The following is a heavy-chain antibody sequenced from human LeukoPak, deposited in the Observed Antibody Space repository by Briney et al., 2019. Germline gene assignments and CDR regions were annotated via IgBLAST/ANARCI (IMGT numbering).Heavy chain of an antibody. D-gene: IGHD3-22*01. CDR1: GYSFTNYW. Sequence: GESLKISCKGSGYSFTNYWIGWVRQVPGKGLEWMGIIYPGDSDTTYSPSFQGQVTISADKTISTAYLQWSSLKASDTAMYYCASAGDSSDYYYFSAFDIWGQGTMVTVSS. J-gene: IGHJ3*02. CDR3: ASAGDSSDYYYFSAFDI. CDR2: IYPGDSDT. V-gene: IGHV5-51*01.